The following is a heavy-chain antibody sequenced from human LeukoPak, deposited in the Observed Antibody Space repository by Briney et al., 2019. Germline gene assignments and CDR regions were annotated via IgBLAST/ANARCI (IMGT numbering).Heavy chain of an antibody. V-gene: IGHV4-59*01. CDR1: GGSINTYY. Sequence: SETLSLTCTVSGGSINTYYWTWIRQPPGKGLEWIGHIYYNGSTSYNPSLKSRVTISVDTSRNQFSLKLSSVTAADTAVYYCARGDSYDTYYFDYWGQGILVTVSS. D-gene: IGHD5-18*01. CDR3: ARGDSYDTYYFDY. CDR2: IYYNGST. J-gene: IGHJ4*02.